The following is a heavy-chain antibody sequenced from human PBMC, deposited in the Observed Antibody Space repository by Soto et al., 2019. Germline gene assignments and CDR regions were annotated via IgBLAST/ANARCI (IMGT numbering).Heavy chain of an antibody. J-gene: IGHJ6*02. CDR1: GGTFSSYA. CDR3: ARDEKWNPKRPYYYYGMDV. CDR2: IIPIFGTA. Sequence: WASVKVSCKASGGTFSSYAISWVRQAPGQGLEWMGGIIPIFGTANYAQKFQGRVTITADESTSTAYMELSSLRSEDTAVYYCARDEKWNPKRPYYYYGMDVWGQGTTVTVSS. D-gene: IGHD1-1*01. V-gene: IGHV1-69*13.